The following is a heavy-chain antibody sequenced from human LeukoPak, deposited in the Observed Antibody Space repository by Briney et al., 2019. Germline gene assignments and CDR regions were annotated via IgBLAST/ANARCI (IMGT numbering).Heavy chain of an antibody. CDR2: MNPDSGNT. D-gene: IGHD6-19*01. V-gene: IGHV1-8*01. CDR1: GYTFTSYD. CDR3: AGGIAVAGYYFDY. Sequence: ASVKVSCKASGYTFTSYDINWVRQATGQGLEWMGWMNPDSGNTGYAQKFQGRVTMTRNTSISTAYMELSSLRSEDTAVYYCAGGIAVAGYYFDYWGQGTLVTVSS. J-gene: IGHJ4*02.